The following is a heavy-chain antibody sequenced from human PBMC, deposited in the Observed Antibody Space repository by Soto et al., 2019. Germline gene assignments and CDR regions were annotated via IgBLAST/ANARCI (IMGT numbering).Heavy chain of an antibody. J-gene: IGHJ5*02. D-gene: IGHD1-26*01. CDR3: AHIWGGSYSGWFDP. Sequence: QITLKESGPTLVKPTQTLTLTCTFSGFSLSTSGVGVGWIRQPPGKALEWLALIYWNDDKRYSPSLKSRLTITKDTSKNQVVLTMTHMDPVDTATYYCAHIWGGSYSGWFDPWGQGTLVTVSS. CDR2: IYWNDDK. CDR1: GFSLSTSGVG. V-gene: IGHV2-5*01.